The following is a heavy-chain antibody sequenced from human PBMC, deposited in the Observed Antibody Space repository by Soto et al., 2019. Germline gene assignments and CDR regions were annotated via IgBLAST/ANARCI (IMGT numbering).Heavy chain of an antibody. Sequence: QITLKESGPTLVKPTQTLTLTCTFSGFSLNTRGVGVGWIRQPPGKALEWLALISWDGEKRYRPSLKTRLTVTTDTSENQVVLTMTNMDPVDTATYYCAQSRGDLLTGHYYFDFWGQGTLVTVSS. CDR1: GFSLNTRGVG. D-gene: IGHD3-9*01. J-gene: IGHJ4*02. CDR2: ISWDGEK. V-gene: IGHV2-5*02. CDR3: AQSRGDLLTGHYYFDF.